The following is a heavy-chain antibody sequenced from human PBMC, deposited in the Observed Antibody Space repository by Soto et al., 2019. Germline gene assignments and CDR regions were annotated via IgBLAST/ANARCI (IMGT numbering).Heavy chain of an antibody. V-gene: IGHV4-4*02. J-gene: IGHJ3*01. CDR2: IYHSGRS. D-gene: IGHD3-10*01. Sequence: PSETLSLTCAVSGGSISSSHWWCWVRQSPGKGLEWIGEIYHSGRSNYNPSLKSRVTISIDKSKNQFSLRLTSVTAADTAWYFCATSYYPAFDGWGQGPRVIVAS. CDR3: ATSYYPAFDG. CDR1: GGSISSSHW.